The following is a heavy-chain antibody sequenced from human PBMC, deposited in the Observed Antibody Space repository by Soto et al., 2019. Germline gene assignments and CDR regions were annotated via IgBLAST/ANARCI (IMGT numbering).Heavy chain of an antibody. CDR2: IYYSGST. J-gene: IGHJ4*02. Sequence: SESLSLTCTVSGGSICSYYWSWIRQPPGKGLEWIGYIYYSGSTNYNPSLKSRVTISVDTSKNQFSLKLSSVTAADTAVYYCARSNGYGDYVDAFDYWGQGTLVTVSS. V-gene: IGHV4-59*01. CDR1: GGSICSYY. CDR3: ARSNGYGDYVDAFDY. D-gene: IGHD4-17*01.